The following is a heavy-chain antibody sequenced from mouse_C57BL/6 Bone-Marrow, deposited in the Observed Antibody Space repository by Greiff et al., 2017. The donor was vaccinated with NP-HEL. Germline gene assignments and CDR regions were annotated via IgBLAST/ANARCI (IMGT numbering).Heavy chain of an antibody. CDR1: GYTFTSYW. D-gene: IGHD1-1*01. CDR2: IHPNSGST. Sequence: VQLQQSGAELVKPGASVKLSCKASGYTFTSYWMHWVKQRPGQGLEWIGMIHPNSGSTNYNEKFKSKATLTVDKSSSTAYMQLSSLTSEDSAVYYCAGSSSYYYAMDYWGQGTSVTVSS. CDR3: AGSSSYYYAMDY. J-gene: IGHJ4*01. V-gene: IGHV1-64*01.